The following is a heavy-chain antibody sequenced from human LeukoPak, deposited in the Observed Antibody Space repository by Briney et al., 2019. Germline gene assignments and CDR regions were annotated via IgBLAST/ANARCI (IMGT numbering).Heavy chain of an antibody. CDR3: ARVGYYYDSSGYHDYYYYYYMDV. D-gene: IGHD3-22*01. V-gene: IGHV1-18*04. CDR1: GYTFTSYY. Sequence: ASVKASCKASGYTFTSYYMHWVRQAPGQGLEWMGWISAYNGNTNYAQKLQGRVTMTTDTSTSTAYMELRSLRSDDTAVYYCARVGYYYDSSGYHDYYYYYYMDVWGKGTTVTVSS. J-gene: IGHJ6*03. CDR2: ISAYNGNT.